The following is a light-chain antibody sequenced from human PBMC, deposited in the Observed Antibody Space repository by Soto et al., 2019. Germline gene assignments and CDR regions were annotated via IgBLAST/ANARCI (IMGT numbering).Light chain of an antibody. CDR2: WAS. Sequence: IVMTQSPDSLAVSLGERATIHCKSSQSFLNSSHNKNYLAWYQQKPGQPPKLLIYWASTREAGVPDRFSGSGSGKDFTLTISSLQAEDVAVYYCQHYYSTPYTFGQGTKLEIK. J-gene: IGKJ2*01. CDR1: QSFLNSSHNKNY. V-gene: IGKV4-1*01. CDR3: QHYYSTPYT.